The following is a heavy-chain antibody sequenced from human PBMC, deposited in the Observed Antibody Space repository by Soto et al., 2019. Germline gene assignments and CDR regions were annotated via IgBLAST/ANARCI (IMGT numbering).Heavy chain of an antibody. CDR3: ARDNTILVAGAFDY. CDR1: GYTFTTYA. V-gene: IGHV1-3*01. CDR2: INAGNGNT. Sequence: ASVKVSCKASGYTFTTYAMYWVRQAPGQRLEWMGWINAGNGNTKYSQKFQGRVTITRDTSASTAYMELSSLRSEDTAVYYCARDNTILVAGAFDYWGQGTLVTVSS. D-gene: IGHD2-15*01. J-gene: IGHJ4*02.